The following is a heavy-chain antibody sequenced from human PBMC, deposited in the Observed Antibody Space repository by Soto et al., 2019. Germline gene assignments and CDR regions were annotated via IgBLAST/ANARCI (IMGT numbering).Heavy chain of an antibody. J-gene: IGHJ5*02. Sequence: SETLSLTCTVSGGSISSYYWSWIRQPPGKGLEWIGYIYYSGSTNYNPSLKSRGTISVDTSKNQFSLKLSSVSAAATAVYYCASTGNDYTNFGWFDPWGQGTLVTVSS. CDR1: GGSISSYY. CDR2: IYYSGST. D-gene: IGHD4-4*01. V-gene: IGHV4-59*01. CDR3: ASTGNDYTNFGWFDP.